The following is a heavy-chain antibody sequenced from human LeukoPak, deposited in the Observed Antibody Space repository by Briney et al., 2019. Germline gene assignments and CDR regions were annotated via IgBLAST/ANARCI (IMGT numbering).Heavy chain of an antibody. Sequence: SETLSLTCTVSGVSISSYYWSWIRQPPGKGLEWIGYIYYSGTTNYNPSLKSRVTISVDTSKNQFSLKLSSVTAADTAVYHCARGVYIAAAQYGYWGQGTLVTVSS. CDR2: IYYSGTT. D-gene: IGHD6-13*01. CDR1: GVSISSYY. CDR3: ARGVYIAAAQYGY. J-gene: IGHJ4*02. V-gene: IGHV4-59*01.